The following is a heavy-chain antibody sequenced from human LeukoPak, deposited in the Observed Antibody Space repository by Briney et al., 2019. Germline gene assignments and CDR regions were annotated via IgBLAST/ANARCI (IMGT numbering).Heavy chain of an antibody. CDR2: IYNSGNT. Sequence: SETLSLTCSVSGGSISSYYWSWIRQSPENGLEWIGYIYNSGNTNYNLFLKSRVTISADTSKNQFSLKLSSVTAADTAVYYCARAADGYYYYYMDVWGKGTTVTVSS. CDR3: ARAADGYYYYYMDV. J-gene: IGHJ6*03. CDR1: GGSISSYY. D-gene: IGHD2-15*01. V-gene: IGHV4-59*01.